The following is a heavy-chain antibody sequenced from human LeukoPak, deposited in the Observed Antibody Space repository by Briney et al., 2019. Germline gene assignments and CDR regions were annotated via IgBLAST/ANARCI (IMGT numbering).Heavy chain of an antibody. CDR1: GFTFSSFA. J-gene: IGHJ5*02. Sequence: GGSLRLSCAASGFTFSSFAMTWVRQAPGKGLEGVSGISGSGASTYYADSVKGRFTISRDNSKNTLYLQMNSLRAEDTAVYYCAKSPVYCSSISCYENWFDPWGQGTLVTVSS. V-gene: IGHV3-23*01. CDR3: AKSPVYCSSISCYENWFDP. D-gene: IGHD2-2*01. CDR2: ISGSGAST.